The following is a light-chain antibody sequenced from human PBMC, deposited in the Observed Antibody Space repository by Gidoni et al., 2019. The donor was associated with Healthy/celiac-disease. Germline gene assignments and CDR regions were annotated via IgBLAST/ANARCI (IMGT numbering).Light chain of an antibody. CDR2: GKN. Sequence: SSELTQDPDVAVALGQTVRITCQGDSLRSYYASWYQQKPGQAPVIVIYGKNNRPSGIPDRFSGSSSGNTASLTITGAQAEDEADYYCNYRDSSGNHRVFGGGTKLTVL. J-gene: IGLJ2*01. CDR1: SLRSYY. CDR3: NYRDSSGNHRV. V-gene: IGLV3-19*01.